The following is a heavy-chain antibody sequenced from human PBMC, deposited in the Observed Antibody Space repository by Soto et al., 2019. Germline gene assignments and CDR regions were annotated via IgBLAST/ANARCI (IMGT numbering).Heavy chain of an antibody. D-gene: IGHD3-22*01. J-gene: IGHJ4*02. V-gene: IGHV1-46*01. Sequence: ASVKVSCTASGYTFTNYYIHWVRQAPGQGLEWMGIINPSGGTTTYAQKFQGRVTMTRDTSTSIVYMELSSLRSEDTAVYYCARTDSSGFDHWGQGTLVTVSS. CDR2: INPSGGTT. CDR3: ARTDSSGFDH. CDR1: GYTFTNYY.